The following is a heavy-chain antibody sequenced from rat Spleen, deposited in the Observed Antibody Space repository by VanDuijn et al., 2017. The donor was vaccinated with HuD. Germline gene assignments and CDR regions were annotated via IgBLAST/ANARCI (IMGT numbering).Heavy chain of an antibody. V-gene: IGHV2-47*01. Sequence: QVQLKESGPGLVQPSQTLSLTCTVSGLSLTSNSVSWIRQPPGKGLEWMGVIWTGGNTAYNSLLKSRLSISRDISKSQVFLKMDMLQTEDTAMYCCARTYGGYTSHWFAYWGQGTLVTVSS. J-gene: IGHJ3*01. CDR1: GLSLTSNS. D-gene: IGHD1-11*01. CDR3: ARTYGGYTSHWFAY. CDR2: IWTGGNT.